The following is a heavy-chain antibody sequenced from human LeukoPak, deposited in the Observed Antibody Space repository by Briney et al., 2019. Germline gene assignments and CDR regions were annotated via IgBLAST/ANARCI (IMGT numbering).Heavy chain of an antibody. D-gene: IGHD3-22*01. CDR1: GGTFSSYA. V-gene: IGHV1-69*13. J-gene: IGHJ4*02. CDR2: IIPIFGTA. Sequence: ASVKVSCKASGGTFSSYAISWVRQAPGQGLEWMGGIIPIFGTANYAQKFQGRVTITADESISTAYLQWSSLKASDTAMYYCARHLEGGSSGPDGYWGQGTLVTVSS. CDR3: ARHLEGGSSGPDGY.